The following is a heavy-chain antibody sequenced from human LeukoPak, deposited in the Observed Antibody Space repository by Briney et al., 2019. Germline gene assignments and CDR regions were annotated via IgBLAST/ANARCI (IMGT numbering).Heavy chain of an antibody. CDR2: INPSGGST. Sequence: ASVKVSCKASGGTFSSYAISWVRQAPGQGLEWMGIINPSGGSTSYAQKFQGRVTMTRDMSTSTVYMELSSLRSEDTAVYYCARAPDYYGSGSYQFDYWGQGTLVTVSS. J-gene: IGHJ4*02. CDR1: GGTFSSYA. V-gene: IGHV1-46*01. CDR3: ARAPDYYGSGSYQFDY. D-gene: IGHD3-10*01.